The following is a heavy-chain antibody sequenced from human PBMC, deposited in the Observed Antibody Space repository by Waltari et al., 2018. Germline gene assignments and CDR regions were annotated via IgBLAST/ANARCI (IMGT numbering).Heavy chain of an antibody. V-gene: IGHV3-7*01. CDR2: IKQDGSEK. Sequence: EVQLVESGGGLVQPGGSLSLSCAASGFPFSSFWMRWVRQAPGKGLEWVANIKQDGSEKYYVDSVKGRFTISRDNAKNLLYLQMNSLRAEDTAVYYCARDGDAFDIWGQGTMVTVSS. CDR1: GFPFSSFW. CDR3: ARDGDAFDI. J-gene: IGHJ3*02.